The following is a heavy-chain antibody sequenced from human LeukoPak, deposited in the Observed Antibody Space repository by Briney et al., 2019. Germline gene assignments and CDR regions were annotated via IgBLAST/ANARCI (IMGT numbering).Heavy chain of an antibody. J-gene: IGHJ5*02. Sequence: ASVKVSCKASGYTFTSYDINWVRQATGQRLEWMGWMNPNSGNTGYAQKFQGRVTMTRNTSISTAYMELSSLRSEDTAVYYCARETYYYGSGNWFDPWGQGTLVTVSS. CDR1: GYTFTSYD. CDR3: ARETYYYGSGNWFDP. V-gene: IGHV1-8*01. D-gene: IGHD3-10*01. CDR2: MNPNSGNT.